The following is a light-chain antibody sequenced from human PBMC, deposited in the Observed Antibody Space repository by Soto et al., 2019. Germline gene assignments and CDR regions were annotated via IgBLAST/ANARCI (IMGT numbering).Light chain of an antibody. CDR3: QQYGNSRWT. Sequence: EIVLTQSPGTLSLSPGERATLSCRASQSVSSMYLAWYQQKPGQAPRLLISGASTRATGIPDRFSGSGSGTDFTLTISRLEPEDFAMYYCQQYGNSRWTFGQGTKVEIK. CDR1: QSVSSMY. V-gene: IGKV3-20*01. J-gene: IGKJ1*01. CDR2: GAS.